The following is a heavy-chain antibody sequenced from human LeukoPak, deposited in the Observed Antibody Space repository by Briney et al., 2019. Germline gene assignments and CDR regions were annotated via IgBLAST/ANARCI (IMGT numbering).Heavy chain of an antibody. J-gene: IGHJ6*02. V-gene: IGHV4-59*01. CDR3: ARSSIAARPNTGTYYYYGMDV. Sequence: SETLSLTCTVSGGSISSYYWSWIRQPPGKGLEWIGYIYYSGSTNYNPSLKSRVTISVDTSKNQFSLKLSSVTAADTAVYYCARSSIAARPNTGTYYYYGMDVWGQGTTVTVSS. D-gene: IGHD6-6*01. CDR2: IYYSGST. CDR1: GGSISSYY.